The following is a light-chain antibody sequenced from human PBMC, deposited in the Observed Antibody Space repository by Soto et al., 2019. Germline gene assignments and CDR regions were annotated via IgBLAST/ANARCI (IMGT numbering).Light chain of an antibody. Sequence: QSVLTQPASVSGSPGQSITISCTGTSSDVGGYKYVSWYQQLPGKAPKLLIYDVTNRPSGVSDRVSGSKSGDTASLTISGLQAEDEGDYYCSSYTRSTTLIFGGGTKLTVL. V-gene: IGLV2-14*01. CDR3: SSYTRSTTLI. J-gene: IGLJ2*01. CDR2: DVT. CDR1: SSDVGGYKY.